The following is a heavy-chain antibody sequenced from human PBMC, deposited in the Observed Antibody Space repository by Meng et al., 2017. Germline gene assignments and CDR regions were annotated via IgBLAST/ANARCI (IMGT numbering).Heavy chain of an antibody. CDR2: INHSGST. CDR3: ARDLTPSGRAGTNGY. V-gene: IGHV4-34*01. CDR1: GGSFSGYY. Sequence: SETLSLTCAVYGGSFSGYYWSWIRQPPGKGLEWIGEINHSGSTNYNPSLKSRVTISVDTSKNQFSLKLSSVTAADTAVHYCARDLTPSGRAGTNGYWGQGTLVTVSS. D-gene: IGHD2-8*01. J-gene: IGHJ4*02.